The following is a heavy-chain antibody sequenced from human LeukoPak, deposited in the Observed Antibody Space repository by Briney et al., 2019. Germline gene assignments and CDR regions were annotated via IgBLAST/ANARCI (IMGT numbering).Heavy chain of an antibody. CDR1: GGSLNSYY. CDR3: ARVPPYSGSYPSHFDL. CDR2: IYYSGST. V-gene: IGHV4-59*01. Sequence: PSETLSLTCTVSGGSLNSYYWSWIRQPPGKGLEWIGYIYYSGSTNYNPSLKSRVTISVDTSKNQFSLKLSSVTAADTAVYYCARVPPYSGSYPSHFDLWGRGTLVTVSP. D-gene: IGHD1-26*01. J-gene: IGHJ2*01.